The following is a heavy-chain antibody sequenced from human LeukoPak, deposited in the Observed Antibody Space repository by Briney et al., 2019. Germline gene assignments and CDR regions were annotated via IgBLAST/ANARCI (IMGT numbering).Heavy chain of an antibody. CDR1: GGSFIGYY. CDR3: ARALGEATAGAVAHRGLYYYEMDV. CDR2: INHSGST. D-gene: IGHD6-19*01. J-gene: IGHJ6*04. V-gene: IGHV4-34*01. Sequence: SETLSLTCAVYGGSFIGYYRSWIRQPPGRGLEWIGEINHSGSTNYNPSLKSRVTISVDTSKNQFSLKLSSVTAADTAVYYCARALGEATAGAVAHRGLYYYEMDVWGKGTTVTVSS.